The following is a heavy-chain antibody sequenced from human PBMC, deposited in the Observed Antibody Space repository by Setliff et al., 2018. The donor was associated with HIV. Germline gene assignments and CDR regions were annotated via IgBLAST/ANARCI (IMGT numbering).Heavy chain of an antibody. V-gene: IGHV3-23*01. CDR1: GLTFNRYW. Sequence: GGSLRLSCVASGLTFNRYWMSWVRQVPGKGLEWVSGISGSGDSTYYAPAVKGRFTISRDNVKNILYLQMNNLRAEDTALYFCAQDYTATFWEYNWFDPWGQGTLVTVSS. CDR3: AQDYTATFWEYNWFDP. CDR2: ISGSGDST. D-gene: IGHD2-15*01. J-gene: IGHJ5*02.